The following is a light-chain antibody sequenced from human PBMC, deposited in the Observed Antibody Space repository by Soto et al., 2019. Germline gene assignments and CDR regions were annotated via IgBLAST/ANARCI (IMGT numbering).Light chain of an antibody. CDR3: QQRSNWWT. CDR1: QSVSSY. V-gene: IGKV3-11*01. Sequence: EIGLGESPATLSSSPGERATLSCRASQSVSSYLAWYQQKPGQAPRLLIYDASNRATGIPARFSGSGSGTDFTLTSSSLAPEDFAVYYCQQRSNWWTFGQGTKVDIK. J-gene: IGKJ1*01. CDR2: DAS.